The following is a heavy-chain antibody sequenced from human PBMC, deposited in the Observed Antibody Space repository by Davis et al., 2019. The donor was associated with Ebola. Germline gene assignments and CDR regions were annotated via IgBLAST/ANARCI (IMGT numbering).Heavy chain of an antibody. CDR3: ASLGSYGQYHYFDS. CDR2: IIHRGST. D-gene: IGHD3-10*01. V-gene: IGHV4-34*12. CDR1: GGSSTGYY. J-gene: IGHJ4*02. Sequence: MPSETLSLTCAVYGGSSTGYYWSCIRQLPDKVLEWIGAIIHRGSTNYNPSPKSRVTISVDTSKTQSSLILSSVTAADTAVYYCASLGSYGQYHYFDSWGQGTLVTVSS.